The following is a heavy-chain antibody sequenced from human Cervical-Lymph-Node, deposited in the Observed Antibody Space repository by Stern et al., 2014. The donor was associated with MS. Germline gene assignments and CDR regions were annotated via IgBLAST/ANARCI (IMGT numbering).Heavy chain of an antibody. Sequence: VQLVESGAEVKKPGASVKVSCKTAGYNFTDYVIIWVRQAPGQRLEWMGWINTGNGNRRYSQKIQGRVTITRDTSASTAYMELSSLRSEDTAVYYCARTGTVVTSGYYYGMDVWGQGTTVTVSS. D-gene: IGHD4-23*01. J-gene: IGHJ6*02. CDR2: INTGNGNR. V-gene: IGHV1-3*04. CDR3: ARTGTVVTSGYYYGMDV. CDR1: GYNFTDYV.